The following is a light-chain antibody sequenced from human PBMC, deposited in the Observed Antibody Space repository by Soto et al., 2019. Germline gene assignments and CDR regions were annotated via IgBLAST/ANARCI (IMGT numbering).Light chain of an antibody. CDR3: SPYAGSNNLV. Sequence: QSALTQPPSASGSPGQSVTISCTGTSSDVGGYNYVSWYQQHPGKAPKLMIYEVSKRPSGVPDRFSGSKSGNTASLTVSGLQAEDEADYYCSPYAGSNNLVFGTGTKLTVL. CDR2: EVS. J-gene: IGLJ1*01. CDR1: SSDVGGYNY. V-gene: IGLV2-8*01.